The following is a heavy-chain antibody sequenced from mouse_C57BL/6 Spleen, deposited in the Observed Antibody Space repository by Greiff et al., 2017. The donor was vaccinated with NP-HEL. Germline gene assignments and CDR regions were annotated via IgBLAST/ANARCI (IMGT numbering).Heavy chain of an antibody. CDR1: GFSFNTYA. CDR3: VRHGYDYDYYAMDY. J-gene: IGHJ4*01. V-gene: IGHV10-1*01. D-gene: IGHD2-4*01. Sequence: EVKLMESGGGLVQPKGSLKLSCAASGFSFNTYAMNWVRQAPGKGLEWVARIRSKSNNYATYYADSVKDRFTISRDDSESMLYLQMNNLKTEDTAMYYCVRHGYDYDYYAMDYWGQGTSVTVSS. CDR2: IRSKSNNYAT.